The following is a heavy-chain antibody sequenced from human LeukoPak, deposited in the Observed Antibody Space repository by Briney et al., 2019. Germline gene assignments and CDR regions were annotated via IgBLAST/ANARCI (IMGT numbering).Heavy chain of an antibody. CDR1: GFMLTSNY. CDR3: ARGDGYNFFDY. CDR2: FYVGGAT. J-gene: IGHJ4*02. Sequence: GGSLRLSRAASGFMLTSNYMSWVRQAPGKGLEWVSVFYVGGATYYSDSVKGRFTISRDNSENTLYLQMKSLRAEDTAVYYCARGDGYNFFDYWGQGTLVTVSS. D-gene: IGHD5-24*01. V-gene: IGHV3-53*01.